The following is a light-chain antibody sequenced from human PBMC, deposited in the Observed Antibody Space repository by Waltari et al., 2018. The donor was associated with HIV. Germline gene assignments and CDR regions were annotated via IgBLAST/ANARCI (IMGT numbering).Light chain of an antibody. J-gene: IGLJ3*02. CDR3: QSYDSSLSGWV. V-gene: IGLV1-40*01. CDR2: GNS. CDR1: SSHIGAGYD. Sequence: QSVLTQPPSVSGAPGQRVTISCTGSSSHIGAGYDVHWYQQLPGTAPKRLIYGNSNRPSGVPDRFSGSKSGTSASLAITGLQAEDEADYYCQSYDSSLSGWVFGGGTKLTVL.